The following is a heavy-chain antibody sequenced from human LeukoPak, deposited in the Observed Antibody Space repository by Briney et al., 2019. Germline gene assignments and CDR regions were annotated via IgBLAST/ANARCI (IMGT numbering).Heavy chain of an antibody. CDR3: AIYDSDVGCFDP. CDR2: IYTSGST. J-gene: IGHJ5*02. Sequence: SETLSLTCTVSGGSINIYYWSWIRQPAGKGLEWIGRIYTSGSTNYNPSLKSRVTISVDKSKNQFSLNLSSVTAADTAVYYCAIYDSDVGCFDPWGQGTLVTVSS. CDR1: GGSINIYY. D-gene: IGHD3-22*01. V-gene: IGHV4-4*07.